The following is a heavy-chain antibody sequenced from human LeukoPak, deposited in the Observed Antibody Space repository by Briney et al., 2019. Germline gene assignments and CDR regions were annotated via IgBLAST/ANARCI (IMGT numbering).Heavy chain of an antibody. D-gene: IGHD6-25*01. Sequence: GESLKISCKGSGYXFTSYWIGWVRQIPGKGLEWMAIIYPADSDIRYSPSFQGQVTISADKSISTAYLQWSSLKASDTAMYYCARSLTAAAGDYWGQGTLVTVSS. CDR2: IYPADSDI. J-gene: IGHJ4*02. V-gene: IGHV5-51*01. CDR3: ARSLTAAAGDY. CDR1: GYXFTSYW.